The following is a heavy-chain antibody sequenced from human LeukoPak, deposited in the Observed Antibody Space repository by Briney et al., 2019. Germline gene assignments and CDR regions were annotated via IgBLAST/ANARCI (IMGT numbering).Heavy chain of an antibody. CDR1: GFTISDYY. CDR2: ISSSGSTI. J-gene: IGHJ6*02. V-gene: IGHV3-11*01. D-gene: IGHD3-22*01. Sequence: GGSLRLSCAASGFTISDYYMSWIRQAPGKGLEWVSYISSSGSTIYYADSVKGRFTISRDNAKNSLYLQMNSLRAEDTAVYYCARVDSSGWEVYYYYYYGMDVWGQGTTVTVSS. CDR3: ARVDSSGWEVYYYYYYGMDV.